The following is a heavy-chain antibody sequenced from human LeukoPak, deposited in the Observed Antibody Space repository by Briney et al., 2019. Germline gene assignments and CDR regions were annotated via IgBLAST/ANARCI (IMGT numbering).Heavy chain of an antibody. J-gene: IGHJ4*02. CDR1: GFTFESFS. Sequence: GASLRLSCTASGFTFESFSMTWVRQAPGKGLEWVANIKQDGSEKYYVDSVKGRFTISRDNAKNSLYLQMNSLRAEDTAVYYCVVGYYFDYWGQGTLVTVSS. D-gene: IGHD2-15*01. CDR2: IKQDGSEK. V-gene: IGHV3-7*01. CDR3: VVGYYFDY.